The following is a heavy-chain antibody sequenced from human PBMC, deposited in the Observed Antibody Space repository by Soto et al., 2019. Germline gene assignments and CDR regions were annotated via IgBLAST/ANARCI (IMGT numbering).Heavy chain of an antibody. D-gene: IGHD5-12*01. J-gene: IGHJ5*02. CDR1: GYSFTSYW. V-gene: IGHV5-10-1*01. CDR2: IDLSDSYT. Sequence: PGESLKISCKGSGYSFTSYWISWVRQMPGKGLEWMGRIDLSDSYTNYSPSFQGHVTISADKSISTAYLQWSSLKASDTAMYYCARHFMYSGYDWGAWFDPWGQGTLVTVSS. CDR3: ARHFMYSGYDWGAWFDP.